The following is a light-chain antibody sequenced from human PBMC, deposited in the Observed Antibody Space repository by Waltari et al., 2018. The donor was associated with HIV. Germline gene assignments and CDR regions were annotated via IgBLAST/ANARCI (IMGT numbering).Light chain of an antibody. CDR2: DNN. J-gene: IGLJ2*01. CDR1: RSNIGSNP. CDR3: AAWDDSLDGL. V-gene: IGLV1-44*01. Sequence: QSVLTQPPSASGTPGQRVTISCSGRRSNIGSNPVSWYQQLPGTAPKLLISDNNQRPSGVPDRFSGSKSGTSASLAISGIQSEDEGDYYCAAWDDSLDGLFGGGTKLTV.